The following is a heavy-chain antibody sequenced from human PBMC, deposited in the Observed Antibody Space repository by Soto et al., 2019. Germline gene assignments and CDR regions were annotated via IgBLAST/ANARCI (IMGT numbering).Heavy chain of an antibody. CDR3: GRHGLVPIDY. CDR2: IYYSGGT. Sequence: ASETLSLTCTVSGGSISSYYWSWIRQPPGKGLEWIGSIYYSGGTYYNPSLKSRVTISVDTSKNQFSLKLSSVTAADTAVYYCGRHGLVPIDYWGQGTTVTVS. J-gene: IGHJ4*03. CDR1: GGSISSYY. D-gene: IGHD2-8*02. V-gene: IGHV4-59*05.